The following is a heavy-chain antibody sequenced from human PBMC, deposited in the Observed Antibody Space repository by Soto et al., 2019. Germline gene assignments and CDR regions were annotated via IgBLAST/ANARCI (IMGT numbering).Heavy chain of an antibody. D-gene: IGHD2-15*01. Sequence: VQLVESGGGVVQPGRSLRLSRAASGFTFSSYAMHWVRQAPGKGLEWVAVISYDGSNKYYADSVKGRFTISRDNSKNTLYLQMNSLRAEDTAVYYCAREDNIVVVVAATLDYWGQGTLVTVSS. CDR2: ISYDGSNK. V-gene: IGHV3-30-3*01. CDR3: AREDNIVVVVAATLDY. J-gene: IGHJ4*02. CDR1: GFTFSSYA.